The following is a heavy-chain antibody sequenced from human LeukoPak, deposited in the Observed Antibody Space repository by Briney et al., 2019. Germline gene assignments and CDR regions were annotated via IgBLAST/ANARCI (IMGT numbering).Heavy chain of an antibody. J-gene: IGHJ5*02. V-gene: IGHV1-2*02. CDR2: INPNSGGK. Sequence: ASVHVSCQPSGYTFTDYFMHWVRQAPGHELKWMEWINPNSGGKNHAQKLQDRITMTRDTSISTVYMELSRLKSDDTAMYYCARDSSGWYRWFDPWGQGTLVTVSS. D-gene: IGHD6-19*01. CDR1: GYTFTDYF. CDR3: ARDSSGWYRWFDP.